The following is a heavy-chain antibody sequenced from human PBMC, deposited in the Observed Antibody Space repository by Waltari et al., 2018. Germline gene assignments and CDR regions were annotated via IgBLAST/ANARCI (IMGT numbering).Heavy chain of an antibody. CDR2: IYYSGST. CDR3: AGGYSSGWYAAFDI. D-gene: IGHD6-19*01. V-gene: IGHV4-59*01. Sequence: QVQLQESGPGLVKPSETLSLTCTVSGGSISSYYWSWIRQPPGKGLAWIGYIYYSGSTNYNPSLKSRVTISVDTSKNQFSLKLSSVTAADTAVYYCAGGYSSGWYAAFDIWGQGTMVTVSS. CDR1: GGSISSYY. J-gene: IGHJ3*02.